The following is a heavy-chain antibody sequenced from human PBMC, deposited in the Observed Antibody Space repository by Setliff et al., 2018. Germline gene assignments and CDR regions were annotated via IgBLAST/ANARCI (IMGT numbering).Heavy chain of an antibody. CDR1: GDSISRSTYY. CDR3: ARRDSTGYYGYSFDC. J-gene: IGHJ4*02. V-gene: IGHV4-39*01. Sequence: PSETLSLTCTVSGDSISRSTYYWGWIRQSPGKGLDWIGTVDHSGNTFYNPSLKSRVTISVAPSKNQVSLKLTSVSAADTAVYYCARRDSTGYYGYSFDCWGQGTLVTVSA. D-gene: IGHD3-22*01. CDR2: VDHSGNT.